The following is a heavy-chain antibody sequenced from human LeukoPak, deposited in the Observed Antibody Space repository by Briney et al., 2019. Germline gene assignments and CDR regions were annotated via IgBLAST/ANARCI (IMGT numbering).Heavy chain of an antibody. CDR2: IKKDGSEE. CDR1: GFTFSSYW. D-gene: IGHD3-16*01. Sequence: PGGSLGLSCAASGFTFSSYWMSWVRQAPGKGLEWAANIKKDGSEEYYVDSVKGRFTISRDNARNSLYLQMNSLRVEDTAVYYCARAHVGGSSSDYWGQGTLVTVSS. J-gene: IGHJ4*02. CDR3: ARAHVGGSSSDY. V-gene: IGHV3-7*04.